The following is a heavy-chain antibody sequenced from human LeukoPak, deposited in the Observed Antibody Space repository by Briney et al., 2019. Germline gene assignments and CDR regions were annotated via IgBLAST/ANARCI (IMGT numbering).Heavy chain of an antibody. V-gene: IGHV3-48*01. CDR2: ISSGSGII. Sequence: GGSLRLSCVGSEFTFSGYSMNWVRQAPGKGLEWVAYISSGSGIIYYADSVKGRFTVSRDNAKNSLYLQMSSLRAEDTAVYYCARRGTAPYYYMDVWSKGSAVTVSS. CDR1: EFTFSGYS. CDR3: ARRGTAPYYYMDV. J-gene: IGHJ6*03.